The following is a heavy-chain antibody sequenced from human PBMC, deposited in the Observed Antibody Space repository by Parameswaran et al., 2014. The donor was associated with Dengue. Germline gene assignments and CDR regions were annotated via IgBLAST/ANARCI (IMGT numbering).Heavy chain of an antibody. V-gene: IGHV1-2*06. D-gene: IGHD3-9*01. J-gene: IGHJ6*02. Sequence: WVRQAPGQGLEWMGRINPNSGGTNYAQKFQGRVTMTRDTSISTAYMELSRLRSDDTAVYYCARDRYFDYYGMDVWGQGTTVTVSS. CDR2: INPNSGGT. CDR3: ARDRYFDYYGMDV.